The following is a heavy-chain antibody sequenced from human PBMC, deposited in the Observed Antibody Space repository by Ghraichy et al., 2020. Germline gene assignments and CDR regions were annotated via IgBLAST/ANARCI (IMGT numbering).Heavy chain of an antibody. CDR2: INHSGST. Sequence: SETLSLTCAVYGGSFSGYYWSWIRQPPGKGLEWIGEINHSGSTNYNPSLKSRVTISVDTSKNQFSLKLSSVTAADTAVYYCATEIAARFRAFDIWGQGTMVTVSS. V-gene: IGHV4-34*01. CDR3: ATEIAARFRAFDI. CDR1: GGSFSGYY. J-gene: IGHJ3*02. D-gene: IGHD6-6*01.